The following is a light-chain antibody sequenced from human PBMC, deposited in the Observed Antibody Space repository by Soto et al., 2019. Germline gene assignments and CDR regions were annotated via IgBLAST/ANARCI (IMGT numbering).Light chain of an antibody. J-gene: IGKJ1*01. V-gene: IGKV3-15*01. Sequence: EVVLTQSPATLSLSPGESATLSCRASQSVSSDLAWYQHKPGQAPRLLIYGASTRATGIPARFSGRGSGTEFTLTISSLQSVDFAVYYCQQYDNWPQTFGQGTKVDIK. CDR2: GAS. CDR1: QSVSSD. CDR3: QQYDNWPQT.